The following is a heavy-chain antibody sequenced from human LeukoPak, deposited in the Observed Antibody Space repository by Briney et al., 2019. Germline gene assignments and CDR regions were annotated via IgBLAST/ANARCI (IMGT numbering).Heavy chain of an antibody. Sequence: GGSLRLSCAASGFTFNSYAMNWVRQAPGEGLEWVSSISSSGDFIHYADSMKGRFTISRDNAKSTLFLQIHTLRAEDTAVFYCARGKYFFDSWGQGTLVTVSS. CDR1: GFTFNSYA. V-gene: IGHV3-21*06. CDR2: ISSSGDFI. J-gene: IGHJ4*02. CDR3: ARGKYFFDS.